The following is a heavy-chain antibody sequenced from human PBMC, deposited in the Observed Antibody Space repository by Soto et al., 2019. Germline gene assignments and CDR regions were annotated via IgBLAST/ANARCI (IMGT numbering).Heavy chain of an antibody. CDR1: GFIVSSNY. CDR2: IYSGGSA. J-gene: IGHJ5*02. CDR3: ARDLGIALEGA. D-gene: IGHD6-19*01. V-gene: IGHV3-53*01. Sequence: GGSLRLSCAASGFIVSSNYMSWVRQAPGKGLEWVSVIYSGGSAYYADSVKGRFTISRDDSKNTLFLQMNSLRTEDTAVYYCARDLGIALEGAWGQGTLVTVSS.